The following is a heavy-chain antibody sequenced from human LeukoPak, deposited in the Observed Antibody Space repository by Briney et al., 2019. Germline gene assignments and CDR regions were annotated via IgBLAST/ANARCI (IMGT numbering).Heavy chain of an antibody. Sequence: PSETLSLTCTVSGGSISSSSYYWGWIRQPPGKGLEWIGSIYYSGSTYYNPSLKSRVTISVDTSKNQFSLKLSSVTAADTAVYYCARVTLSGYSDYWGQGTLVTVS. J-gene: IGHJ4*02. CDR3: ARVTLSGYSDY. D-gene: IGHD3-22*01. V-gene: IGHV4-39*01. CDR2: IYYSGST. CDR1: GGSISSSSYY.